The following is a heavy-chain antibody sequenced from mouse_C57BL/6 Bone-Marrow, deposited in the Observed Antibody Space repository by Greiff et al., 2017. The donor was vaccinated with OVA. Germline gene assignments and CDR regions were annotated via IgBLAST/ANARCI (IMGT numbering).Heavy chain of an antibody. D-gene: IGHD1-1*01. V-gene: IGHV1-9*01. J-gene: IGHJ2*01. Sequence: VQGVESGAELMKPGASVKLSCKATGYTFTCYWIEWVKQRPGHGLEWIGEILPGSGSTNYNEKFKGKATFTADTSSNTAYMQLSSLTTEDSAIYYCASITTVVEYYFDYWGQGTTLTVSS. CDR2: ILPGSGST. CDR3: ASITTVVEYYFDY. CDR1: GYTFTCYW.